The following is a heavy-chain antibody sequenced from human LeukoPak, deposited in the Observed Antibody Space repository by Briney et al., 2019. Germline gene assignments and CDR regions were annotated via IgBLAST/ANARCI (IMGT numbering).Heavy chain of an antibody. CDR2: INPNSGGT. Sequence: ASVKVSCKASGYTFTGYYMHWVRQAPGQGLEWMGRINPNSGGTNYAQKFQGRVTMTRDTSISTAYMELSSLRSEDTAVYYCARLNTALYYYYGMDVWGQGTTVTVSS. CDR1: GYTFTGYY. D-gene: IGHD5-18*01. J-gene: IGHJ6*02. CDR3: ARLNTALYYYYGMDV. V-gene: IGHV1-2*06.